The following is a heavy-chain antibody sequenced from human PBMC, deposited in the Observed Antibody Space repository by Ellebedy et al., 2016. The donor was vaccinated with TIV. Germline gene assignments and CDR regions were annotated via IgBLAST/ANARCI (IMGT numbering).Heavy chain of an antibody. Sequence: GESLKISCAASGFTFNSYSMNWVRQALGKGLEWISYISKSDTTYYADSVRGRFTISRDNAKRSLYLQMNSLRLEDTAVYYCARDAMIWIFDSWGQGTLVTVSS. CDR1: GFTFNSYS. CDR3: ARDAMIWIFDS. V-gene: IGHV3-48*01. D-gene: IGHD3-22*01. J-gene: IGHJ4*02. CDR2: ISKSDTT.